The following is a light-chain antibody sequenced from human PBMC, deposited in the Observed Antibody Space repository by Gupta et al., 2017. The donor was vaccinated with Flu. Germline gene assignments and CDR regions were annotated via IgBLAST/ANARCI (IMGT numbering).Light chain of an antibody. V-gene: IGLV3-21*02. CDR2: DDD. J-gene: IGLJ2*01. Sequence: SYVLTQPPSVSVAPGQTATLSCGGTNIETKTVHWYQQRTGQGPVLVIYDDDNRPAGTPERFSGSNSGNTATLTIRRVGAGDEDDYYCQVWDSDVVIFGGGTRLTVL. CDR1: NIETKT. CDR3: QVWDSDVVI.